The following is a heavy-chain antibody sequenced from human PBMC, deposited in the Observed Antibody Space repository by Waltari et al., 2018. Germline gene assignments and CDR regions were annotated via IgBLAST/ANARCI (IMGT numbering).Heavy chain of an antibody. D-gene: IGHD3-10*01. CDR3: ARGGRGYFDY. V-gene: IGHV4-59*01. Sequence: QVQLQESGPGLVKPSETLSLTCTVSGGSLSSYYWSWIRQPPGKGLEWIGYIYYSGSTNYNPSLKSRVTISVDTSKNQFSLKLSSVTAADTAVYYCARGGRGYFDYLGQGTLVTVSS. CDR1: GGSLSSYY. CDR2: IYYSGST. J-gene: IGHJ4*02.